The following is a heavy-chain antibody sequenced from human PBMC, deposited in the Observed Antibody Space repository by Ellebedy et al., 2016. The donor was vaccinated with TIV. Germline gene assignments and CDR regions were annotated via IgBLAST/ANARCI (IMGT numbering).Heavy chain of an antibody. V-gene: IGHV3-21*01. D-gene: IGHD4-23*01. Sequence: GGSLRLSCAASGFTFSSYSMNWVRQAPGKGLEWVSSISSSSSYIYYADSVKGRFTISRDNAKNSLYLQMNSLRAEDTAVYYCARASTSGRWGYYYYGMDVWGQGTTVTVSS. J-gene: IGHJ6*02. CDR1: GFTFSSYS. CDR3: ARASTSGRWGYYYYGMDV. CDR2: ISSSSSYI.